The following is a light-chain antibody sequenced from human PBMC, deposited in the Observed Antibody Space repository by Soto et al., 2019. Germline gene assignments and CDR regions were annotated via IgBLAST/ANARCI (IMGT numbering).Light chain of an antibody. J-gene: IGLJ2*01. Sequence: QSVLTQPPSVSAAPGQNVTISCSGSNSNVGSKYVSWFQQVPGTAPKLLIFDDSKRPSGIPDRFFGSKSGTSATLGITGLHTGDEADYYCGTWDSRLTVVLFGAGTKLTVL. CDR3: GTWDSRLTVVL. CDR2: DDS. CDR1: NSNVGSKY. V-gene: IGLV1-51*01.